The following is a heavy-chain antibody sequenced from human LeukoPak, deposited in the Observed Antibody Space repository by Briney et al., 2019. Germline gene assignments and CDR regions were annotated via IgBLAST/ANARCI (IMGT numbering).Heavy chain of an antibody. Sequence: ASVKVSCKASGYTFTSFGLSWVRQPPGQGREWMGWISPYNGNTNYAQKLQGRVTMTTDTSTSTAYMELRSLRSDDTAVYYCARVGIAVSGAFDYWGQGTLVTVSS. CDR3: ARVGIAVSGAFDY. D-gene: IGHD6-19*01. CDR2: ISPYNGNT. J-gene: IGHJ4*02. V-gene: IGHV1-18*01. CDR1: GYTFTSFG.